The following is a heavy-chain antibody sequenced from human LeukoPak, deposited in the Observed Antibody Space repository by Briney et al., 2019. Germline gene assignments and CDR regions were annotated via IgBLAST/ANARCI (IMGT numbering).Heavy chain of an antibody. Sequence: GASVKVSCKVSGYTLTELSMHWVRQAPGKGREWMGGFYPEDGETIYAQKFQGRVTMTEDTSTDTAYMELSSLRSEDTAVYYCATAMITFGGVTSPRRYYYYGMDVWGQGTTVTVSS. D-gene: IGHD3-16*01. CDR2: FYPEDGET. V-gene: IGHV1-24*01. CDR1: GYTLTELS. CDR3: ATAMITFGGVTSPRRYYYYGMDV. J-gene: IGHJ6*02.